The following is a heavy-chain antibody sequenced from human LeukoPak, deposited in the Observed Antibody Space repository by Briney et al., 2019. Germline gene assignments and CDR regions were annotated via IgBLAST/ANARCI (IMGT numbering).Heavy chain of an antibody. CDR2: IYSGGST. V-gene: IGHV3-53*01. J-gene: IGHJ4*02. CDR1: GFTVSSNY. Sequence: GGSLSLSCAASGFTVSSNYMSWVRQAPGKGLEWVSVIYSGGSTYYADSVKGRFTTSRDNSKNTVYLQMDSLRAEDTALYYCARGQQLVKTDWGQGTLVTVSS. D-gene: IGHD6-13*01. CDR3: ARGQQLVKTD.